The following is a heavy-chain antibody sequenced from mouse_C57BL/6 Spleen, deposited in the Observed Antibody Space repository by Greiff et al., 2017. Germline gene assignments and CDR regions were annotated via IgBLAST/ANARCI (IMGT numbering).Heavy chain of an antibody. CDR3: ARSNWEGWYFDV. Sequence: VQLQQPGAELVKPGASVKLSCKASGYTFTSYWMHWVKQRPGRGLEWIGRIAPNSGGTKYNEKFKSKATLSVDKPSRTAYMQLSSLTSADSAVDYCARSNWEGWYFDVWGTGTTVTVSS. CDR2: IAPNSGGT. J-gene: IGHJ1*03. D-gene: IGHD4-1*01. V-gene: IGHV1-72*01. CDR1: GYTFTSYW.